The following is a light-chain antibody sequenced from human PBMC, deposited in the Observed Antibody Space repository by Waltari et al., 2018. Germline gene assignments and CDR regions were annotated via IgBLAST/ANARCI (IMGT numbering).Light chain of an antibody. V-gene: IGLV2-8*01. CDR3: SSYAGGNTLV. J-gene: IGLJ2*01. Sequence: QHALTQPPSASGSLGHSVTISCTGSSSDVGSYTFVSWYQQYPGKAPKLIFYEVFKRPPGVPDRFSGSTSGNTASLTVSGLQPEDEADYYCSSYAGGNTLVFGGGTRLTVL. CDR1: SSDVGSYTF. CDR2: EVF.